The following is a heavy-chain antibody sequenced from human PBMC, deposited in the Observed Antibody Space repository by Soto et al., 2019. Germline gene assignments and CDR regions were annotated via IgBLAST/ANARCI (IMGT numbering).Heavy chain of an antibody. Sequence: QVQLQESGPGVVKPSETLSLTCTVSDGSISSYYWSWIRQPPGKGLEWIGYMYYTGGTKYNPSLKSRVTISVDTSKSQFSLKLTSVTAADTAVYYCARLSSTWAFDSWGQGTLVTVSS. CDR2: MYYTGGT. CDR3: ARLSSTWAFDS. D-gene: IGHD6-13*01. CDR1: DGSISSYY. J-gene: IGHJ4*02. V-gene: IGHV4-59*01.